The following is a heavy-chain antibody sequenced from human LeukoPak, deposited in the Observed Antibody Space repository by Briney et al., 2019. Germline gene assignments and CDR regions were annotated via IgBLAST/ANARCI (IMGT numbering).Heavy chain of an antibody. J-gene: IGHJ5*02. CDR3: ARGVVPAAILNWFDP. Sequence: SVKVSCKASGGTFSSYAISWVRQAPGQGLEWMGGIIPIFGTANYAQKFQGRVTITTDESTSTAYMELSSLRSEDTAVYYCARGVVPAAILNWFDPWGQGTLVTVSS. D-gene: IGHD2-2*01. V-gene: IGHV1-69*05. CDR1: GGTFSSYA. CDR2: IIPIFGTA.